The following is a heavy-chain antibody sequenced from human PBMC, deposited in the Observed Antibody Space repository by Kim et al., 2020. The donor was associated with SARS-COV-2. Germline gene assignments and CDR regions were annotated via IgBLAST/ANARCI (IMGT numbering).Heavy chain of an antibody. Sequence: ASVKVSCKASGYTFTSYGISWVRQAPGQGLEWMGWISAYNGNTNYAQKLQGRVTMTTDTSTSTAYMELRSLRSDDTAVYYCARDLTAMVTTKAFDIWGQGTMVTVSS. V-gene: IGHV1-18*01. J-gene: IGHJ3*02. CDR2: ISAYNGNT. CDR1: GYTFTSYG. CDR3: ARDLTAMVTTKAFDI. D-gene: IGHD5-18*01.